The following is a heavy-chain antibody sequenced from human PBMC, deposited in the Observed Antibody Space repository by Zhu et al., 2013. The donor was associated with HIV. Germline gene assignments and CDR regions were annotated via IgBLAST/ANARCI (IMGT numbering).Heavy chain of an antibody. Sequence: EVQLVESGGGLVQPGGSLRLSCAASGFTFSSYWMSWVRQAPGKGLEWVANIKQDGSEKYYVDSVKGRFTISRDNAKNSLYLQMNSLRAEDTAVYYCARVQEFVAGSRLYAFDIWGQGTMVTVSS. V-gene: IGHV3-7*01. CDR1: GFTFSSYW. J-gene: IGHJ3*02. CDR2: IKQDGSEK. D-gene: IGHD6-19*01. CDR3: ARVQEFVAGSRLYAFDI.